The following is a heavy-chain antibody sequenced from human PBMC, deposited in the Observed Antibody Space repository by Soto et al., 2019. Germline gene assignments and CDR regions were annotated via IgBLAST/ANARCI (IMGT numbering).Heavy chain of an antibody. Sequence: QVQLVESGGGVVQPGRSLTLSCVASGFTFRSYGMHWVRQAPGKGLEWVAIIWYDGSNKNYADSVKGRFTISRDDSKNTLYLQMNSLKAEDTAVYYCAREYCSGSNCDRQEAFDLWGQGTMVTVSS. V-gene: IGHV3-33*01. D-gene: IGHD2-15*01. J-gene: IGHJ3*01. CDR2: IWYDGSNK. CDR1: GFTFRSYG. CDR3: AREYCSGSNCDRQEAFDL.